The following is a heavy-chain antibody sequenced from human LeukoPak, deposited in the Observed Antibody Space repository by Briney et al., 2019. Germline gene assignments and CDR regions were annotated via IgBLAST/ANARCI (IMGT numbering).Heavy chain of an antibody. CDR2: IYYSGST. CDR1: GGSISSYY. J-gene: IGHJ4*02. Sequence: SETLSLTCTVSGGSISSYYWSWIRQPPGKGLEWIGYIYYSGSTNYNPSLKSRVTISVDTSKNQFSLKLSSVTAADTAVYYCARRAADYYDSSGYYLDYWGQGTLVTVSS. CDR3: ARRAADYYDSSGYYLDY. D-gene: IGHD3-22*01. V-gene: IGHV4-59*01.